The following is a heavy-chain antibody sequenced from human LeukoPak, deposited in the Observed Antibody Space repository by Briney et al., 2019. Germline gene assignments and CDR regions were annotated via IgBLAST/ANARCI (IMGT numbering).Heavy chain of an antibody. Sequence: SGTLSLTCTVSGGSISSSSYYGGGIRQPPGKGRGGIGSIYYRGITYYTPSLKSRVTISVDTSKNQFSLQLSSVTAAHTAVYYCARTRYYYNSRSYGAPYYFDYWGQGTLVTVSS. CDR3: ARTRYYYNSRSYGAPYYFDY. D-gene: IGHD3-10*01. J-gene: IGHJ4*02. CDR2: IYYRGIT. V-gene: IGHV4-39*01. CDR1: GGSISSSSYY.